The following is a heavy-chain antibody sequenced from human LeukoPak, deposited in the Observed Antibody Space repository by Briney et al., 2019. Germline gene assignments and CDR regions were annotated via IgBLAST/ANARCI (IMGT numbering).Heavy chain of an antibody. D-gene: IGHD3-22*01. J-gene: IGHJ4*02. Sequence: EASVKVSCKASGGTFSSYTISWVRQAPGQGLEWMGRIIPILGIANFAQKFQGRVTITADKSTSTAYMELSSLRSEDTAVYYCARDKRDISGYYYFDYWGQGTLVTVSS. CDR2: IIPILGIA. V-gene: IGHV1-69*04. CDR3: ARDKRDISGYYYFDY. CDR1: GGTFSSYT.